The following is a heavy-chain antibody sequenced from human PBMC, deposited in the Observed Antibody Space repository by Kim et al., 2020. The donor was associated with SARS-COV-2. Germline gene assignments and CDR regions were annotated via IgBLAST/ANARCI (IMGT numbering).Heavy chain of an antibody. J-gene: IGHJ4*02. CDR3: LGGYYFDY. Sequence: GKGNTKYSQKFQVRVTFTRDTSASTAYMELISLRSEDSAVYYCLGGYYFDYWGQGTLITVSS. D-gene: IGHD2-15*01. CDR2: GKGNT. V-gene: IGHV1-3*01.